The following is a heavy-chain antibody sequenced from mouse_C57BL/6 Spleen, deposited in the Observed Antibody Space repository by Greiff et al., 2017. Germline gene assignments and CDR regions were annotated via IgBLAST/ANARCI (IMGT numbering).Heavy chain of an antibody. Sequence: VQLQQSGAELVRPGTSVKVSCKASGYAFTNYLIEWVKQRPGQGLEWIGVINPGSGGTNYNEKFKGKATLTADKSSSTAYMQLSSLTSEDSAVYFGATYYSNYEGYFGDWGQGPTLTVSS. D-gene: IGHD2-5*01. J-gene: IGHJ2*01. CDR2: INPGSGGT. CDR1: GYAFTNYL. V-gene: IGHV1-54*01. CDR3: ATYYSNYEGYFGD.